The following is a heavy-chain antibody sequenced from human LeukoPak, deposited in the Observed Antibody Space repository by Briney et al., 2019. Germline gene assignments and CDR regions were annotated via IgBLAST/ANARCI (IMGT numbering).Heavy chain of an antibody. D-gene: IGHD1-14*01. Sequence: GGSLRLSCAASGFTFSSYAMSWVRQAPGKGLEWVSVIYSGGSTYYADSVKGRFTISRDNSKNTLYLQMNSLRAEDTAVYYCARDIASGELFDYWGQGTLVTVSS. CDR3: ARDIASGELFDY. CDR2: IYSGGST. J-gene: IGHJ4*02. V-gene: IGHV3-66*01. CDR1: GFTFSSYA.